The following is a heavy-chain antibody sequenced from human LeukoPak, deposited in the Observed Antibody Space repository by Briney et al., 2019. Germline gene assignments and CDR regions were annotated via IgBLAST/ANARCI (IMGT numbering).Heavy chain of an antibody. CDR2: IRSNGDTT. CDR3: AKGQELDDGVFDS. J-gene: IGHJ4*02. Sequence: TGGSLRLSCAASGFTFRSIAMTWVSQAPGKGLEWVSSIRSNGDTTYNADSVKGRFTISRDNSKNTLYLQMNRLRVEDTAIYYCAKGQELDDGVFDSWGQGTLVTVSS. V-gene: IGHV3-23*01. D-gene: IGHD1-1*01. CDR1: GFTFRSIA.